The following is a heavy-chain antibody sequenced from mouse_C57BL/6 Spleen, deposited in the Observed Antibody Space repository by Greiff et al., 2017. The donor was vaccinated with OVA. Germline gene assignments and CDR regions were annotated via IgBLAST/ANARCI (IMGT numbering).Heavy chain of an antibody. J-gene: IGHJ1*03. CDR1: GYSITSGYY. V-gene: IGHV3-6*01. CDR2: ISYDGSN. Sequence: DVQLQESGPGLVKPSQSLSLTCSVTGYSITSGYYWNWIRQFPGNKLEWMGYISYDGSNNYNPSLKNRISITRDTSKNQFFLKLNSVTTEDTATYYCASIYYEDFDVWGTGTTVTVSS. D-gene: IGHD2-4*01. CDR3: ASIYYEDFDV.